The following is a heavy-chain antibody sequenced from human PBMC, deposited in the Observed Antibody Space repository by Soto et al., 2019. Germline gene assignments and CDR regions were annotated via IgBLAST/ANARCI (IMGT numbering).Heavy chain of an antibody. CDR1: GYIFVNYG. Sequence: QVQLVQSGDEMKKPGASVRVSCKASGYIFVNYGIAWVRQAPGQGLEWMGWISPYTGDTHTASKVQGRLTMTTDTSTSTAYMDLGRLTSDDTAVYYWAMVDNYVTPPPQDVWGQGTTVTVSS. CDR2: ISPYTGDT. CDR3: AMVDNYVTPPPQDV. V-gene: IGHV1-18*01. J-gene: IGHJ6*02. D-gene: IGHD3-16*01.